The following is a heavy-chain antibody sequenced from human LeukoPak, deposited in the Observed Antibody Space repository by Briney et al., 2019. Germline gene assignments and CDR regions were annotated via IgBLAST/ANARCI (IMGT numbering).Heavy chain of an antibody. J-gene: IGHJ4*02. CDR2: IYYSGST. CDR1: GGSISSGDYY. Sequence: SETLSLTCTVSGGSISSGDYYWSWIRQPPGKGLEWIGYIYYSGSTYYIPSLKSRATISVDTSKNQFSLKLSSVTAADTAMYYCARGGIAAASNWGQGTLVTVSS. CDR3: ARGGIAAASN. D-gene: IGHD6-13*01. V-gene: IGHV4-30-4*01.